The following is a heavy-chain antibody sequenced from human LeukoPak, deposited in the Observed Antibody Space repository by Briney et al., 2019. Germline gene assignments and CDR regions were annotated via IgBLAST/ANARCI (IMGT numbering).Heavy chain of an antibody. CDR2: ISGDGGST. D-gene: IGHD3-9*01. Sequence: GGSLRLSCAASGFTFDDYAMDWVRQPPGKGLEWVSLISGDGGSTYYADSVNGRFTISRDNSKNSLYLKMNSLRTEDTALYYCAKEAVRYFDWLSQREDNWFDPWGQGTLVTVSS. CDR3: AKEAVRYFDWLSQREDNWFDP. V-gene: IGHV3-43*02. J-gene: IGHJ5*02. CDR1: GFTFDDYA.